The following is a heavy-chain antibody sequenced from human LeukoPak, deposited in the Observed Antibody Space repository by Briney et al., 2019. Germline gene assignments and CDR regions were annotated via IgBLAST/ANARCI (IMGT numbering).Heavy chain of an antibody. CDR1: GGSISSGSYY. Sequence: SSETLSLTCTVSGGSISSGSYYWRWIRQPPGKGLEWIGSIYYSGSTYYNPSLKSRVTISVDTSKNQFSLKLSSVTAADTAVYYCARGARLNFYYMDVWGKGSTVTVSS. V-gene: IGHV4-39*01. CDR2: IYYSGST. D-gene: IGHD1-26*01. CDR3: ARGARLNFYYMDV. J-gene: IGHJ6*03.